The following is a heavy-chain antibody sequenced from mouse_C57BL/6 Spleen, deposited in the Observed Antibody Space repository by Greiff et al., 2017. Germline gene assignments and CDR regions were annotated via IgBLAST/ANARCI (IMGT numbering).Heavy chain of an antibody. CDR2: IYPRSGNT. V-gene: IGHV1-81*01. CDR1: GYTFTSYG. J-gene: IGHJ4*01. D-gene: IGHD1-1*01. CDR3: ARAGYYYGSSSYAMDY. Sequence: VQRVESGAELARPGASVKLSCKASGYTFTSYGISWVKQRTGQGLEWIGEIYPRSGNTYYNEKFKGKATLTADKSSSTAYMELRSLTSEDSAVYFCARAGYYYGSSSYAMDYWGQGTSVTVSS.